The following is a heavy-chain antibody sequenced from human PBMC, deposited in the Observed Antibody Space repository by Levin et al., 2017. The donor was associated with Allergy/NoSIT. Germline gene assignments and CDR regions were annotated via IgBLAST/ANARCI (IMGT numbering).Heavy chain of an antibody. CDR2: ISYDGSNK. CDR1: GFTFSSYA. J-gene: IGHJ3*02. CDR3: ARDRRIAVAGTEAFDI. D-gene: IGHD6-19*01. V-gene: IGHV3-30-3*01. Sequence: PGGSLRLSCAASGFTFSSYAMHWVRQAPGKGLEWVAVISYDGSNKYYADSVKGRFTISRDNSKNTLYLQMNSLRAEDTAVYYCARDRRIAVAGTEAFDIWGQGTMVTVSS.